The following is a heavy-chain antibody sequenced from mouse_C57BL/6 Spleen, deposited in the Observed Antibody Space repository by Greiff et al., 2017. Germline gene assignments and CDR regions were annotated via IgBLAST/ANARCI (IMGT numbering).Heavy chain of an antibody. J-gene: IGHJ2*01. V-gene: IGHV2-9-1*01. D-gene: IGHD2-1*01. CDR2: IWNGGGT. Sequence: VQGVESGPGLVAPSQSLSITCTVSGFSLTSYAISWVRQPPGKGLEWLGVIWNGGGTNYNSALKSRLSISKDNSKSQVFLKMNSLQTDDTARYDGARKDYGNHFFDYWGQGTTLTVSS. CDR3: ARKDYGNHFFDY. CDR1: GFSLTSYA.